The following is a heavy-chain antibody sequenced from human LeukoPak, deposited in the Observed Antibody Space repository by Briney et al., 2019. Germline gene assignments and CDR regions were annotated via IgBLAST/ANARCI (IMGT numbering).Heavy chain of an antibody. CDR3: ARDITVTTLRPDYYGMDV. Sequence: ASVKVSCKSSGYTFTSYGISWVRQAPGQGLEWMGWICAYNGNTNYAQKLQGRVTMTTDTSTSTAYMELRSLRSDDTAVYYCARDITVTTLRPDYYGMDVWGQGTTVTVSS. CDR1: GYTFTSYG. V-gene: IGHV1-18*01. D-gene: IGHD4-17*01. CDR2: ICAYNGNT. J-gene: IGHJ6*02.